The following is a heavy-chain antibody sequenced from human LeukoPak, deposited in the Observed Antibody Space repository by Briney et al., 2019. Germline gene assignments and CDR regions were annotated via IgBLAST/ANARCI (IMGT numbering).Heavy chain of an antibody. V-gene: IGHV4-38-2*01. D-gene: IGHD3-3*01. CDR2: IYYSGST. Sequence: GSLRLSCAASGFTFSVGWMSWIRQPPGKGLEWIGSIYYSGSTYYNPSLKSRVTISVDTSKNQFSLKLSSVTAADTAVYYCASAYRITIFGVVTQKGAFDIWGQGTMVTVSS. CDR3: ASAYRITIFGVVTQKGAFDI. J-gene: IGHJ3*02. CDR1: GFTFSVGW.